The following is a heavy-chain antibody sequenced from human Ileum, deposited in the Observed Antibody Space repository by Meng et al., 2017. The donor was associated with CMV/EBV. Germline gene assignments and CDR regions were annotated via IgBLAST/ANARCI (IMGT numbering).Heavy chain of an antibody. V-gene: IGHV3-23*01. CDR1: GFIFRSYA. D-gene: IGHD3-22*01. J-gene: IGHJ4*01. Sequence: GWSLRLSCAASGFIFRSYAMAWVRQAPGKGLEWVSGISSGGDNTYYADSVKGRFTISRDNSINTLYLQINSLRVEDTAVYYCAKRSSGYRADYWGQGTLVTVSS. CDR2: ISSGGDNT. CDR3: AKRSSGYRADY.